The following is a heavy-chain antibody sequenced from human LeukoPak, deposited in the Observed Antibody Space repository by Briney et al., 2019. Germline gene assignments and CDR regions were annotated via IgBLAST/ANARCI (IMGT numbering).Heavy chain of an antibody. Sequence: GGSPRLSCAASGLTFSSYGMHWVRQAPGKGLEWVAVIWYDGSNKYYADSVKGRFTISRDNSKNTLYLQMNSLRAEDTAVYYCARDLVGTTKHYYYGMDVWGKGTTVTVSS. CDR3: ARDLVGTTKHYYYGMDV. V-gene: IGHV3-33*01. J-gene: IGHJ6*04. D-gene: IGHD1-1*01. CDR2: IWYDGSNK. CDR1: GLTFSSYG.